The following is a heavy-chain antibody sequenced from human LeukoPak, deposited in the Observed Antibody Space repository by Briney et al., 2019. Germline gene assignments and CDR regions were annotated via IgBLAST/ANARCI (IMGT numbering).Heavy chain of an antibody. CDR3: ARADRLDGGPYLIGP. CDR1: GYSFSDYY. CDR2: INPDSGGT. Sequence: ASVKVSCKTSGYSFSDYYMHWVRQAPGQGLEWMGWINPDSGGTSSAQKFQGRVTMTRDTSITTVYMEVSWLTSDNTAIYYCARADRLDGGPYLIGPWGQGTLVTVSS. D-gene: IGHD2-21*01. J-gene: IGHJ5*02. V-gene: IGHV1-2*02.